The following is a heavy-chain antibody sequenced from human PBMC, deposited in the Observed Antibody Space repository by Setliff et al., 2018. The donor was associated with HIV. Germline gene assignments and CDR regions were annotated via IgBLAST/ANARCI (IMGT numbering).Heavy chain of an antibody. CDR2: ISYDGSKK. CDR1: GFTFSTYA. J-gene: IGHJ3*02. D-gene: IGHD3-10*01. CDR3: AKELGGSGIDAFDI. V-gene: IGHV3-30*04. Sequence: GGSLRLSCAASGFTFSTYAIHWVRQAPGKGLEWVAIISYDGSKKYYADSVKGRFTISRDDSKNTVYLQMNSLRVEDTAVYYCAKELGGSGIDAFDIWGQGTMVTVSS.